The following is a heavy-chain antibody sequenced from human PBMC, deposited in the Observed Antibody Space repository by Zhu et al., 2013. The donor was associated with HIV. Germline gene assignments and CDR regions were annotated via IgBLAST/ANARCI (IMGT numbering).Heavy chain of an antibody. CDR1: GFTFSSYG. V-gene: IGHV3-30*18. D-gene: IGHD2-21*01. J-gene: IGHJ4*02. CDR3: AKVPNLFLSYDYFDY. CDR2: ISYDGSNK. Sequence: VQLVESGGGVVQPGRSLRVSCAASGFTFSSYGMHWVRQAPGKGLEWVAVISYDGSNKYYADSVKGRFTISRDNSKNTLYLQMNSLRAEDTAVYYCAKVPNLFLSYDYFDYWGQGTLVTVSS.